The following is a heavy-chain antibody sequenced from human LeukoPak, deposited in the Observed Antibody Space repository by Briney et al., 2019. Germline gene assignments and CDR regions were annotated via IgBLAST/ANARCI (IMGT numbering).Heavy chain of an antibody. Sequence: GGSLRLSCAASGFTFSSYAMSWVRQAPGKGLEWVSAISGSGGSTYYADSVKGRFTISRDNSKNTLYLQMNSLRAEDTAVYYCAKDFDVGDFWSGWGAFDIWGQGTMVTVSS. CDR2: ISGSGGST. V-gene: IGHV3-23*01. D-gene: IGHD3-3*01. J-gene: IGHJ3*02. CDR1: GFTFSSYA. CDR3: AKDFDVGDFWSGWGAFDI.